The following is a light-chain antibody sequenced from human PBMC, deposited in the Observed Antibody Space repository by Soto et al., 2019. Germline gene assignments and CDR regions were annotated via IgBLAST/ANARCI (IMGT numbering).Light chain of an antibody. CDR1: HSISTY. J-gene: IGKJ1*01. Sequence: DIQMTQSPSSLSVSVGDRVTITCRASHSISTYLNWYQQTPGKAPKLLICAASDLQSGIPSRFSGGGSGTEFTLTISSLQHEDFATYYCQQSFSTRPTFGQGTNVEVK. CDR2: AAS. CDR3: QQSFSTRPT. V-gene: IGKV1-39*01.